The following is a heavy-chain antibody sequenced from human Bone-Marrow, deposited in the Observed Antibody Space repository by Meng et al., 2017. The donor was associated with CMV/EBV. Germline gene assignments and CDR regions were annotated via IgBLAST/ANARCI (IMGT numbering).Heavy chain of an antibody. D-gene: IGHD2-15*01. Sequence: GGSLRLSCKGSGYSFTSYWIGWVRQMPGKGLEWMGIIYPGDSDTRYSPSFQGQVTISADKSISTAYLQWSSLKASDTAMYYCARPYCSGGSCYGAPFDYWGQGTLVTV. CDR1: GYSFTSYW. V-gene: IGHV5-51*01. CDR3: ARPYCSGGSCYGAPFDY. J-gene: IGHJ4*02. CDR2: IYPGDSDT.